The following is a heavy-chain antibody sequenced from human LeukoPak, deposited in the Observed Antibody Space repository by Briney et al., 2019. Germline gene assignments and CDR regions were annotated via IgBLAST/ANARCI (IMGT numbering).Heavy chain of an antibody. Sequence: ASVKVSCKASGYTFTSYYIHWVRQAPGQGLEWMGLINPSGGSTNYAQKLQGRVTMTTDTSTSTAYMELRSLRSDDTAVYYCARGAKYDDIDYWGQGTLVTVSS. CDR2: INPSGGST. V-gene: IGHV1-46*01. CDR3: ARGAKYDDIDY. D-gene: IGHD1-1*01. CDR1: GYTFTSYY. J-gene: IGHJ4*02.